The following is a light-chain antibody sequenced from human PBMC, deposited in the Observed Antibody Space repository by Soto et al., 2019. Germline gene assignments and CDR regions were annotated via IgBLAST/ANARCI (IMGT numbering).Light chain of an antibody. CDR2: GAS. V-gene: IGKV3-20*01. CDR3: QQYGDLPWT. CDR1: QAVSSNY. Sequence: ALTPSPGTLSSSPGERATLSCRASQAVSSNYLAWYQQKPGQAPRLLISGASGRATGVPDRFSGSGSGTDFTLTIDRLESEDFAVYFCQQYGDLPWTFGQGTKVDI. J-gene: IGKJ1*01.